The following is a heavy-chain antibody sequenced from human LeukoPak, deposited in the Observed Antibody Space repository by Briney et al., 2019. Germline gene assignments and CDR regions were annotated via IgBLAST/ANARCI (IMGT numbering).Heavy chain of an antibody. CDR2: IHYSGST. CDR1: GDSISTYY. CDR3: AREEDGVTDDAFDI. D-gene: IGHD2-21*02. Sequence: PSETLSLTCTVSGDSISTYYWSWIRQPPGKGLEWIGYIHYSGSTSSNPSLKSRVTISVDTSKNQLSLKLISVTTADTAVYHCAREEDGVTDDAFDIWGQGTMVTVSS. V-gene: IGHV4-59*01. J-gene: IGHJ3*02.